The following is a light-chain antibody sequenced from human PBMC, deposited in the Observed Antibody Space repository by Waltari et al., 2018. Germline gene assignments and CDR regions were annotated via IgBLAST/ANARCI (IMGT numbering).Light chain of an antibody. J-gene: IGKJ2*01. CDR2: GAS. CDR1: QSITKRY. CDR3: QQYGSSIMYT. Sequence: ELTQSPGTLSLSPGERATLSCRASQSITKRYFAWYQQKPGQAPRPLLYGASSRAAGIPDRFSGAGSGTDFTLTISRLEPEDSAVYYCQQYGSSIMYTFGQGTKLEIK. V-gene: IGKV3-20*01.